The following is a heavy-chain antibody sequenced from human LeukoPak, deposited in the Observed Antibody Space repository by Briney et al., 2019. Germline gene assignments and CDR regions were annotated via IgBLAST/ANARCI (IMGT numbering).Heavy chain of an antibody. D-gene: IGHD4/OR15-4a*01. Sequence: TSETLSLTCTVSGGSITSGDYYWNWVRQPPGKGLEWIGNLNFRGSLFYHPSLKSRVTMSADPSQNQFSLRLMSVTAADTAAYYCATRTYRAHFDHWGPGTLVTVPS. J-gene: IGHJ4*02. CDR2: LNFRGSL. V-gene: IGHV4-39*01. CDR1: GGSITSGDYY. CDR3: ATRTYRAHFDH.